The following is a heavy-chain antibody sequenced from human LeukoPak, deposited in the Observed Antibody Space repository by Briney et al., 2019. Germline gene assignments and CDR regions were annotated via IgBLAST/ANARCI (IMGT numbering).Heavy chain of an antibody. Sequence: SETLSLTCAVYGGSFSGYYWSWIRQPPGKGLEWIGEINHSGSTNYNPSLKSRVTISVDTSKNHFSLKLSSVTAADTAVYYCARWPRDSSGYYYFDYWGQGTLVTVSS. CDR2: INHSGST. D-gene: IGHD3-22*01. J-gene: IGHJ4*02. CDR3: ARWPRDSSGYYYFDY. CDR1: GGSFSGYY. V-gene: IGHV4-34*01.